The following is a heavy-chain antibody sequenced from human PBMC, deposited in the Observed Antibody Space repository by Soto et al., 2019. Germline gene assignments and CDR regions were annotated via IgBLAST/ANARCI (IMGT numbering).Heavy chain of an antibody. V-gene: IGHV3-30*18. D-gene: IGHD6-13*01. CDR1: GFTFSSYG. Sequence: PGGSLRLSCAASGFTFSSYGMHWVRQAPGKGLEWVAVISYDGSNKYYADSVKGRFTISRDNSKNTLYLQMNSLRAEDTAVYYCAKHSSSWSIHYYYGMDVWGQGTTVTVSS. J-gene: IGHJ6*02. CDR2: ISYDGSNK. CDR3: AKHSSSWSIHYYYGMDV.